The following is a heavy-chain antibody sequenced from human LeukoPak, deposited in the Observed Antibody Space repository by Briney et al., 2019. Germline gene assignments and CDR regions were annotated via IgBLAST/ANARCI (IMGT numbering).Heavy chain of an antibody. CDR3: ARPTQLVVSAPPDY. D-gene: IGHD1-1*01. Sequence: GRSLRLSCAASGFTFSSYAMHWVRQAPGKGLEWVAVISYDGSNKYYADSVKGRFTISRDNSENTLYLQMNSLRAEDTAVYYCARPTQLVVSAPPDYWGQGTLVTVSS. CDR2: ISYDGSNK. V-gene: IGHV3-30-3*01. J-gene: IGHJ4*02. CDR1: GFTFSSYA.